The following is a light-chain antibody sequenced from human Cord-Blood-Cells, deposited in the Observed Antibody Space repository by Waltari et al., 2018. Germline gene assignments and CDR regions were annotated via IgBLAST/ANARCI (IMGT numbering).Light chain of an antibody. J-gene: IGKJ2*01. CDR3: QQSYSTPPYT. Sequence: DIQMTQSPSSLSASVGDRVTITCRASQSIRSYLNWYPQKPGKAPKLLIYAASSLQSGVPSRFSGSGSGTDFTLTISSLQPEDFATYYCQQSYSTPPYTFGQGTKLEIK. CDR1: QSIRSY. V-gene: IGKV1-39*01. CDR2: AAS.